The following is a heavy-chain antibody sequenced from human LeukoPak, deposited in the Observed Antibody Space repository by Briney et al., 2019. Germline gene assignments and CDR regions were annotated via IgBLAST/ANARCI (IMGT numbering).Heavy chain of an antibody. CDR3: ARGGTGYSSGWLRAFDI. CDR2: INPNSGGT. CDR1: GYTFTRYY. D-gene: IGHD6-19*01. J-gene: IGHJ3*02. Sequence: GSVKVSCQASGYTFTRYYMHWVGQAPGQGREGVGWINPNSGGTNYAQKFQGRVTMTRDTSISTVYMELSSLRSDDTAVYYCARGGTGYSSGWLRAFDIWGQGTMVTVSS. V-gene: IGHV1-2*02.